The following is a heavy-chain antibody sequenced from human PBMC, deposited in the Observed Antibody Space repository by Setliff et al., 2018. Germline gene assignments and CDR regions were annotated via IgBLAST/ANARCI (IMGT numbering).Heavy chain of an antibody. D-gene: IGHD1-26*01. CDR3: CSGSYLFVY. V-gene: IGHV3-23*01. CDR2: ISGSGGST. Sequence: GESLKISCVASGYTFSSYAIHWVRQAPGKGLEWVSAISGSGGSTYYADSVKGRFTISRDNSKNTLYLQMNSLRAEDTAVYYCCSGSYLFVYWGQGSLVTVSS. J-gene: IGHJ4*02. CDR1: GYTFSSYA.